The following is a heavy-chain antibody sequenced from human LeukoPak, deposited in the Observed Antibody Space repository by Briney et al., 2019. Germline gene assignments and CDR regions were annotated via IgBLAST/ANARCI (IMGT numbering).Heavy chain of an antibody. Sequence: ASVKVSCKASDYTFANYGITWVRQAPGQGLEWTGWISVYNGNTNYAQNLQGRVTMTTDTSTSTAYMELRSLRSDDTAVYYCARGYCTSTSCPGGFDYWGQGTLVTVSS. J-gene: IGHJ4*02. V-gene: IGHV1-18*01. CDR1: DYTFANYG. D-gene: IGHD2-2*01. CDR2: ISVYNGNT. CDR3: ARGYCTSTSCPGGFDY.